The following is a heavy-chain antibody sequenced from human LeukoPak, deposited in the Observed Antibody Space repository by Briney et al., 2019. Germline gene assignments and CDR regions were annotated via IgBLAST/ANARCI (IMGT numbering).Heavy chain of an antibody. V-gene: IGHV3-23*01. Sequence: GGSLRLSCAASGFTFSSYAMSWVRQAPGKGLEWVSDISDSGGSTYYADSVKGRFTISRDNSKNTLYLKMDSLRAEDTSAYYCGRVAANASDIWGQGTMVTVSS. CDR2: ISDSGGST. CDR3: GRVAANASDI. CDR1: GFTFSSYA. J-gene: IGHJ3*02. D-gene: IGHD2-15*01.